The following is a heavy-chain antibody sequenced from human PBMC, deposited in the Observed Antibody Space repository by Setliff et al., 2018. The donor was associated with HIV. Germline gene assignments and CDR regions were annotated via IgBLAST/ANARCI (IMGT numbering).Heavy chain of an antibody. CDR2: IYYDGSSQ. V-gene: IGHV3-33*01. CDR1: GFTFSHYA. CDR3: ASPWNYTSSALYYYYGMDV. Sequence: GGSLRLSCAVSGFTFSHYAMHWVRQSPGKGLECVALIYYDGSSQYYADSVKGRFTISRDNSKNTLFLQMDRLRAEDTAVYYCASPWNYTSSALYYYYGMDVWGQGTTVTVSS. D-gene: IGHD1-7*01. J-gene: IGHJ6*02.